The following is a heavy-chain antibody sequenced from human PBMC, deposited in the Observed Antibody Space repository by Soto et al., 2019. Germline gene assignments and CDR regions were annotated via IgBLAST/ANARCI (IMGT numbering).Heavy chain of an antibody. Sequence: PSETLSLTCAVSGGSISSSNWWSWVRQPPGKGLEWIGEIYHSGSTNYNPSLKSRVTISVDKSKNQFSLKLSSVTAADTAVYYCARRYYDFWSGYPAYNWFDPWGQGTLVTVSS. D-gene: IGHD3-3*01. J-gene: IGHJ5*02. CDR2: IYHSGST. CDR3: ARRYYDFWSGYPAYNWFDP. CDR1: GGSISSSNW. V-gene: IGHV4-4*02.